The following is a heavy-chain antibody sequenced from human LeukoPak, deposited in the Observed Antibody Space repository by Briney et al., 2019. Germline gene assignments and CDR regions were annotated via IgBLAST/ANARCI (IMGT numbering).Heavy chain of an antibody. Sequence: ASVKASCKASGYTFTGYAIHWVRQAPGQGLEWMGWINPEKRDTGYAHKVQGRVTMTSDTSISTAYMELSSLRSDDTAVYYCAKKVRGPSHPLDFWGQGTLVTVSS. V-gene: IGHV1-2*02. J-gene: IGHJ4*02. CDR2: INPEKRDT. CDR1: GYTFTGYA. D-gene: IGHD5-12*01. CDR3: AKKVRGPSHPLDF.